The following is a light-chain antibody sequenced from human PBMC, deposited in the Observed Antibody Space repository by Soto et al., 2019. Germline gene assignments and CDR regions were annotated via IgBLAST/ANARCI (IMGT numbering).Light chain of an antibody. V-gene: IGKV1-5*01. CDR3: QQYTNTNNPWM. CDR1: QSISSW. J-gene: IGKJ1*01. Sequence: DIQMTQSPSILSAIVGDRVTITCRASQSISSWLAWYQQKPGKAPKLLIYDASTLQSGVASRFSGSGSGTEFTLIISGLQPDDSATYYCQQYTNTNNPWMFGQGTKVDIK. CDR2: DAS.